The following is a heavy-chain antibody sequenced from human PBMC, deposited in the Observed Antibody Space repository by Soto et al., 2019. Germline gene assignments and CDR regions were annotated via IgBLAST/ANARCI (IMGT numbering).Heavy chain of an antibody. CDR2: IYHTGTT. J-gene: IGHJ6*02. CDR1: GDSISRGYY. CDR3: ARDGREASGMDV. V-gene: IGHV4-38-2*02. Sequence: SETLSLTCAVSGDSISRGYYWAWIRQPPGKGLEWVASIYHTGTTYYNPSLTSRVTISVDTSKSQFSLKLNSVTTADTAVYYCARDGREASGMDVWGQGTKVTVSS. D-gene: IGHD1-26*01.